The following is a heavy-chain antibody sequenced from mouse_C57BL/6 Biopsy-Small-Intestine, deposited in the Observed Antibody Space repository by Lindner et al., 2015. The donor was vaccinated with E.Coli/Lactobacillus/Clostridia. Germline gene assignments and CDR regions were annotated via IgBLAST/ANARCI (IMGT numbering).Heavy chain of an antibody. CDR1: GYSITSGYD. CDR3: ARGGLRRVYYFDY. V-gene: IGHV3-1*01. Sequence: VQLQESGPGMVKPSQSLSLTCTVTGYSITSGYDWHWTRHFPGNKLEWMGYISYSGSTNYNPSLKSRISITHDTSKNHFFLKLNSVTTEDTATYYCARGGLRRVYYFDYWGQGTTLTVSS. CDR2: ISYSGST. D-gene: IGHD2-4*01. J-gene: IGHJ2*01.